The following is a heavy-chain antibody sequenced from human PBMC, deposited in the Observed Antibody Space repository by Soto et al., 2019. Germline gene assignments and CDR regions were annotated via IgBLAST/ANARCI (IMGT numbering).Heavy chain of an antibody. D-gene: IGHD5-18*01. V-gene: IGHV7-4-1*01. J-gene: IGHJ4*02. CDR1: GYTFTSYA. CDR3: ASQGGGYSYGSGVYFDY. CDR2: INTNTGNP. Sequence: QVQLVQSGSELKKPGASVKVSCKASGYTFTSYAMNWVRQAPGQGLECMGWINTNTGNPTYAQGFTGRFVFSLDTSVSTAYLQSCSLKAEDTAVYYCASQGGGYSYGSGVYFDYWGQGTLVTVSS.